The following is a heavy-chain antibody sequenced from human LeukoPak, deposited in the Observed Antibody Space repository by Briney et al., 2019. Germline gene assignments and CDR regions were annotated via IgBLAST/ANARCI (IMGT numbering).Heavy chain of an antibody. D-gene: IGHD4-23*01. V-gene: IGHV3-21*01. J-gene: IGHJ3*02. CDR3: ARDCPRTTVVNDAFDI. CDR1: GFTFSSYE. Sequence: GGSLRLSCAASGFTFSSYEMNWVRQAPGKGLEWVSSVSSSSSYIYYADSVKGRFTISRDNAKNSLYLQMNSLRAEDTAVYYCARDCPRTTVVNDAFDIWGQGTMVTVSS. CDR2: VSSSSSYI.